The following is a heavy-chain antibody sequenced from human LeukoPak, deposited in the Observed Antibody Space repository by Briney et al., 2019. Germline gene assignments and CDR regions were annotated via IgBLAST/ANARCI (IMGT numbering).Heavy chain of an antibody. Sequence: GGSLRLSCAAPGFTFSSYAMSWVRQAPGKGLEWVSAISGSGGSTYYADSVKGRFTISRDNSKNTLYLQMNSLRAEDTAVYYCAKPYDILTGYYPFDYWGQGTLVTVSS. V-gene: IGHV3-23*01. J-gene: IGHJ4*02. CDR2: ISGSGGST. D-gene: IGHD3-9*01. CDR1: GFTFSSYA. CDR3: AKPYDILTGYYPFDY.